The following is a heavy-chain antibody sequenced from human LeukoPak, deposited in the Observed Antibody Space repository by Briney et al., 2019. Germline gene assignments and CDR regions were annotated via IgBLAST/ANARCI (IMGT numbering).Heavy chain of an antibody. D-gene: IGHD5-18*01. CDR2: FDVIDAKT. CDR3: AAGRPYSLLDY. Sequence: GASVKVSCTVSGSSLTDLSLYWVRQAAGKGLEWMGGFDVIDAKTFYAQKFQGRVTMTEDSSTDTAYMELSSLRSDDTAFYYCAAGRPYSLLDYWGQGTLLTVSS. J-gene: IGHJ4*02. V-gene: IGHV1-24*01. CDR1: GSSLTDLS.